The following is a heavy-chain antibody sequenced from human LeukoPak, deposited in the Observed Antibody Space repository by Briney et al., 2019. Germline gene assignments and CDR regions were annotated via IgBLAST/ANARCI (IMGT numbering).Heavy chain of an antibody. Sequence: SETLSLTCTVSGGSISRGSYYWSWIRQSAGKGLEWIGRIYTSGRTTYNPSLKSRVTISVDMPKNQFSLKLSSVTATDTAVYYCARDDRYYFDYWGQGTLVTVSS. CDR2: IYTSGRT. CDR1: GGSISRGSYY. V-gene: IGHV4-61*02. J-gene: IGHJ4*02. D-gene: IGHD3-22*01. CDR3: ARDDRYYFDY.